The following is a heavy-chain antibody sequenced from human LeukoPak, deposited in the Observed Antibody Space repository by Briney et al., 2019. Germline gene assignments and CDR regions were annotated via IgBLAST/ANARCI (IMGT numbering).Heavy chain of an antibody. CDR1: GFTFSSYA. CDR3: AKSHASIWNVYDY. D-gene: IGHD1-1*01. Sequence: PGGSLRLSCAASGFTFSSYAISWVRLPPGKGMEWVSAISGSGDSTYYADSVKGLFTISRDNSKNTLFLQMNSLRAEDTAVYYCAKSHASIWNVYDYWGQGTLVTVSS. CDR2: ISGSGDST. J-gene: IGHJ4*02. V-gene: IGHV3-23*01.